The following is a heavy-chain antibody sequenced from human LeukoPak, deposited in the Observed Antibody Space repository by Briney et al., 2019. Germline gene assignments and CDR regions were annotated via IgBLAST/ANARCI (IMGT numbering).Heavy chain of an antibody. CDR2: IFSGGSK. V-gene: IGHV3-53*01. CDR1: GFTVSSNY. Sequence: PGGSLRLSCAASGFTVSSNYMSWVRQAPEEGLEWVAVIFSGGSKYFAESAKGRFPISRDNSKNTLYLQMNSLRAEDTAVYYCARDRIVGATTGYSYYGMDVWGQGTTGTVSS. J-gene: IGHJ6*02. D-gene: IGHD1-26*01. CDR3: ARDRIVGATTGYSYYGMDV.